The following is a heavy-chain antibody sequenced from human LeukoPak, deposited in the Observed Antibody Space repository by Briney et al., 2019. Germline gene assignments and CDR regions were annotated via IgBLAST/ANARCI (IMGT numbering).Heavy chain of an antibody. CDR1: GYSFTSYA. CDR2: INTNTGNP. V-gene: IGHV7-4-1*02. CDR3: ARATFGIAAAVNWFDP. D-gene: IGHD6-13*01. Sequence: ASVKVSCKASGYSFTSYALNWVRQAPGQGLEWMGWINTNTGNPTYAQGFTGRFVFSLDTSVSTAYLQISSLKAEDTAVYYCARATFGIAAAVNWFDPWGQGTLVTVSS. J-gene: IGHJ5*02.